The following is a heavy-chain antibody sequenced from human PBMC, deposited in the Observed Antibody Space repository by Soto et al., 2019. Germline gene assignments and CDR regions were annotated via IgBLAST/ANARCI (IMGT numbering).Heavy chain of an antibody. CDR2: IKQDGSEQ. Sequence: EVQLVESGGGLVQPGGSLRLSCAASGFTFSSYWMSWVRQAPAKGLEWVANIKQDGSEQYYVDSVKGRFTISRDNAKTSMYLQVNSLRAEDTAMYYCARAHCGGGSCYTRSYGLDVWGQGTTVTVSS. V-gene: IGHV3-7*03. CDR3: ARAHCGGGSCYTRSYGLDV. D-gene: IGHD2-15*01. CDR1: GFTFSSYW. J-gene: IGHJ6*02.